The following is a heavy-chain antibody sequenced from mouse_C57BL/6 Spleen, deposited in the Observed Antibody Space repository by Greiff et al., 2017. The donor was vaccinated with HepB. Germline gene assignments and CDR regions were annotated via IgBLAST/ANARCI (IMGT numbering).Heavy chain of an antibody. CDR3: ERDRDYGSSQAWFAY. D-gene: IGHD1-1*01. CDR1: GFTFTDYY. J-gene: IGHJ3*01. V-gene: IGHV7-3*01. CDR2: IRNKANGYTT. Sequence: EVQRVESGGGLVQPGGSLSLSCAASGFTFTDYYMSWVRQPPGKALEWLGFIRNKANGYTTEYSATVKGRFTSSRDTSQSILYLQMNALRAEDSATYYCERDRDYGSSQAWFAYWGQGTLVTVSA.